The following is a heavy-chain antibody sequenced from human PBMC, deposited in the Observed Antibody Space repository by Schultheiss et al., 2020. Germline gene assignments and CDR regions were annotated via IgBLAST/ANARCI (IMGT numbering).Heavy chain of an antibody. D-gene: IGHD6-19*01. CDR3: ARAAYSSGWYPHMDV. V-gene: IGHV3-11*04. CDR1: GFTFSDYY. Sequence: GESLKISCAASGFTFSDYYMSWIRQAPGKGLEWVSYISSSGSTIYYADSVKGRFTISRDNAKNSLYLQMNSLRAEDTAVYYCARAAYSSGWYPHMDVWGKGTTVTVSS. J-gene: IGHJ6*03. CDR2: ISSSGSTI.